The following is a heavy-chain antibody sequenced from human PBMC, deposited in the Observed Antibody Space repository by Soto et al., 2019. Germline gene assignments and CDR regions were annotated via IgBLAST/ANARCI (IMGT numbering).Heavy chain of an antibody. J-gene: IGHJ6*02. V-gene: IGHV4-31*03. CDR1: GGCTSSGGGY. CDR3: ARNGYTYGMDV. Sequence: SLSLTCTVCGGCTSSGGGYGSWIRQHPGKGLEWIGYIYYSGISYYNPSLKSRVSISLDTSRNQFSMTLNSVTAADTAVYQCARNGYTYGMDVWGQGATVTVSS. D-gene: IGHD5-18*01. CDR2: IYYSGIS.